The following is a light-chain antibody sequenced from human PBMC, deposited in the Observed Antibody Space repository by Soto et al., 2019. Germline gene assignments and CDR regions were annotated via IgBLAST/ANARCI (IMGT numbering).Light chain of an antibody. V-gene: IGKV2-30*01. CDR1: QSLVYSDGHTY. CDR3: MQGTHWPRT. Sequence: DTVMTQSPLSLPVTLGQPASISCRSSQSLVYSDGHTYLNWFQQRPGQSPRRLIYKVSNRDSRVPDRLSGSGSGTEFLLKISRVEAEDVGVYYCMQGTHWPRTFGRGTNVEIK. CDR2: KVS. J-gene: IGKJ1*01.